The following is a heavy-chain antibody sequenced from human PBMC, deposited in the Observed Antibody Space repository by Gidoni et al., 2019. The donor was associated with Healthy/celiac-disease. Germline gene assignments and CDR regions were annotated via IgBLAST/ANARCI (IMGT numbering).Heavy chain of an antibody. CDR2: ISSSSSYI. J-gene: IGHJ6*03. Sequence: EVQLVASGGGLVKPGGSLRLSCAASGFTFSSYSMNWVRQAPGKGLEWVSSISSSSSYIYYADSVKGRFTISRDNAKNSLYLQMNSLRAEDTAVYYCARDFGYSNYMDVWGKGTTVTVSS. D-gene: IGHD4-4*01. CDR1: GFTFSSYS. CDR3: ARDFGYSNYMDV. V-gene: IGHV3-21*01.